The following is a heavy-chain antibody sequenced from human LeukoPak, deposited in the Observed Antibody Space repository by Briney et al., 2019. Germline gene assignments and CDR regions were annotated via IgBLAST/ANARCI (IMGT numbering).Heavy chain of an antibody. J-gene: IGHJ4*02. Sequence: GGSLRLSCAASGFTFSNAWMSWVRQAPGKGLEWVGCIKSKTDGGTTDYAAPVKGRFTISRDDSKNTLYLQMNSLKTEDTAVYYCTTGTYCGGDCYLDYWGQGTLVTVSS. CDR3: TTGTYCGGDCYLDY. CDR1: GFTFSNAW. D-gene: IGHD2-21*02. CDR2: IKSKTDGGTT. V-gene: IGHV3-15*01.